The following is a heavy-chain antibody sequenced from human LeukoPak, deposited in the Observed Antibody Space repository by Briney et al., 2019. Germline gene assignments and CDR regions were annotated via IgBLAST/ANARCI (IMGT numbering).Heavy chain of an antibody. CDR1: GFTFSSYG. V-gene: IGHV3-33*01. D-gene: IGHD6-13*01. Sequence: PGGSLRLSCAASGFTFSSYGMHWVRQAPGKGLEWVAVIWYDGSNKYYADSVKGRFTISRDNSKNTLYLQMNSLRAEDTAVYYCAREPSSSWPYYYYCGMDVWGQGTTVTVSS. J-gene: IGHJ6*02. CDR3: AREPSSSWPYYYYCGMDV. CDR2: IWYDGSNK.